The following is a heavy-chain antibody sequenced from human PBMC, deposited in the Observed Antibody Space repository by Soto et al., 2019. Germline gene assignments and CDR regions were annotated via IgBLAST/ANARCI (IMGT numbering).Heavy chain of an antibody. V-gene: IGHV3-23*01. CDR3: VRRAQYFDGTGFHAFDI. J-gene: IGHJ3*02. D-gene: IGHD3-22*01. CDR2: ISSGGDNT. CDR1: GYNFNKYS. Sequence: GGSLILSCVASGYNFNKYSVSWVRQAPGKGLEWVSAISSGGDNTHYADSVKGRFTITRDNSKNKLYLEMNSLTVEDTAVYYCVRRAQYFDGTGFHAFDIWGQGTRVTVSS.